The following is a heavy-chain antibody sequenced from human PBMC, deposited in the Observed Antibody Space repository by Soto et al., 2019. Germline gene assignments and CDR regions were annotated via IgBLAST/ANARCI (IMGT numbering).Heavy chain of an antibody. D-gene: IGHD1-26*01. CDR3: ARSRVGAYSPTDL. J-gene: IGHJ4*01. V-gene: IGHV4-31*03. Sequence: SETLSLTCTVSGDSTVSASSISRGGYYWGWTRQHPGRGLEWIGYIYYSGETFYNPSLKSRVTISSDKSKNQFSLRMTSVTAMDTAVYFRARSRVGAYSPTDLWGQGSPVTVSS. CDR2: IYYSGET. CDR1: GDSTVSASSISRGGYY.